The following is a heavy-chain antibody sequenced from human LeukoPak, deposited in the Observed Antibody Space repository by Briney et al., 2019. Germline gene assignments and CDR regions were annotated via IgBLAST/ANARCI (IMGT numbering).Heavy chain of an antibody. J-gene: IGHJ6*02. CDR3: AKDARTWIQLWLHYYYYGMDV. V-gene: IGHV3-30*18. CDR1: GFTFSSYG. Sequence: GGSLRLSCAASGFTFSSYGMHWVRQAPGKGLEWVAVISYDGSNKYYADSVEGRFTISRDNYKNTLYLQMNSLRAEDTAVYYCAKDARTWIQLWLHYYYYGMDVWGQGTTVTVSS. CDR2: ISYDGSNK. D-gene: IGHD5-18*01.